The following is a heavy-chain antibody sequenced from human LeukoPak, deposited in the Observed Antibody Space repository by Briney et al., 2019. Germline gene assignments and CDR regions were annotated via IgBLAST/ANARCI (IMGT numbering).Heavy chain of an antibody. J-gene: IGHJ6*03. D-gene: IGHD4-17*01. CDR3: ARANYGDYNYYYYYMDV. Sequence: PGGSLRLSCAASGFTFDDYGMSWVRQAPGKGLEWVSGINWNGGSTGYADSVKGRFTISRDNAKNSLYLQMNSLRAEDTAVYYCARANYGDYNYYYYYMDVWGKGTTVTVSS. V-gene: IGHV3-20*04. CDR2: INWNGGST. CDR1: GFTFDDYG.